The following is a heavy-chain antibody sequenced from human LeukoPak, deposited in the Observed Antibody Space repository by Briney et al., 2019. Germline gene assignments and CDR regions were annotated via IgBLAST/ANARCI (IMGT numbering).Heavy chain of an antibody. CDR3: ARVMYYYDSSGYYPYYFDY. J-gene: IGHJ4*02. D-gene: IGHD3-22*01. CDR2: IYYSGST. V-gene: IGHV4-59*01. Sequence: SETLSLTCAVYGGSFSAYYWSWIRQPPGKGLEWIGYIYYSGSTNYNPSLKSRVTISVDTSKNQFSLKLSSVTAADTAVYYCARVMYYYDSSGYYPYYFDYWGQGTLVTVSS. CDR1: GGSFSAYY.